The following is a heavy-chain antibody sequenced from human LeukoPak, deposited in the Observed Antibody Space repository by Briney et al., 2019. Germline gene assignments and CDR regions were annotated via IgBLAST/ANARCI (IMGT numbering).Heavy chain of an antibody. D-gene: IGHD2-2*02. CDR3: ARDRLRYCTSISCYIPIR. CDR1: GFTFDDYA. CDR2: ISWDGGST. J-gene: IGHJ4*02. V-gene: IGHV3-43D*03. Sequence: GGSLRLSCAASGFTFDDYAMHWVRQTPGKGLESVSLISWDGGSTFYADSVKGRFTISRDNSKNSLYLQMNSLRTEDTALYYCARDRLRYCTSISCYIPIRWGQGTLVTVSS.